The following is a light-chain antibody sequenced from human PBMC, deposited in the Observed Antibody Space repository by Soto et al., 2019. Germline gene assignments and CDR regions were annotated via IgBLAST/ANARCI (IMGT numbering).Light chain of an antibody. CDR1: QSISTW. J-gene: IGKJ5*01. V-gene: IGKV1-5*01. CDR2: DAS. Sequence: DIQMTQSPSTLSASVGDRVTITCRASQSISTWLAWYQQKPREAPKLLIYDASRLQSGVPSRFSGSGSGTEFTLTITSLQPDDFATYYCQQANSFPITFGQGTRREIK. CDR3: QQANSFPIT.